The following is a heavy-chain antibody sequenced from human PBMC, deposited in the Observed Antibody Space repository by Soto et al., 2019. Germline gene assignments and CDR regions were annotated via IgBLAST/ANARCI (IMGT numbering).Heavy chain of an antibody. CDR1: GFTFSSYG. J-gene: IGHJ6*02. Sequence: QVQLVESGGGVVQPGRSLRLSCAASGFTFSSYGMHWVRQAPGKGLEWVAVIWYDGSNKYYADSVKGRFTISRDNSKNTRYMQMNCLRAEETAVYYCASDAEIHSRPGMDVWGQGTTVTVSS. D-gene: IGHD2-21*01. CDR3: ASDAEIHSRPGMDV. CDR2: IWYDGSNK. V-gene: IGHV3-33*01.